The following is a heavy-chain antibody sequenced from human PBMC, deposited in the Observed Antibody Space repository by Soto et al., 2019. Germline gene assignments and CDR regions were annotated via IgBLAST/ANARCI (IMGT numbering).Heavy chain of an antibody. CDR3: ASYDFWSGYYPVDY. V-gene: IGHV3-30*03. CDR2: ISYDGSNK. Sequence: QVQLVESGGGVVQPGRSLRLSCAASGFTFSSYGMHWVRQAPGKGLEWVAVISYDGSNKYYADSVKGRFTISRDNSXNPLYLQMNSLRAEDTAVYYCASYDFWSGYYPVDYWGQGTLVTVSS. CDR1: GFTFSSYG. D-gene: IGHD3-3*01. J-gene: IGHJ4*02.